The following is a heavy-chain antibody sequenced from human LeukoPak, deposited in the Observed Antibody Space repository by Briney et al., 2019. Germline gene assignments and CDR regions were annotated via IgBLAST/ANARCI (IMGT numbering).Heavy chain of an antibody. D-gene: IGHD3-22*01. CDR1: SGSISSGGYY. V-gene: IGHV4-31*03. Sequence: SQTLSLICTVSSGSISSGGYYWSWIRQHPGKGLEWIGYIYYSGSTYYNPSVKSRVTISVDTSKNQFSLKLSSVTAADTAVYYCARVVVYDSSGYYLDYWGQGTLVTVSS. CDR2: IYYSGST. J-gene: IGHJ4*02. CDR3: ARVVVYDSSGYYLDY.